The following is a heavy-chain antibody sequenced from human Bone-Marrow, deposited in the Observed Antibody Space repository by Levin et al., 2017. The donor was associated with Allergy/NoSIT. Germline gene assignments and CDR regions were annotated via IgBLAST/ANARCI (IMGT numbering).Heavy chain of an antibody. V-gene: IGHV3-13*01. J-gene: IGHJ5*02. D-gene: IGHD1-26*01. Sequence: PGGSLRLSCATSGFTFRSNGMHWVRQATGKGLEWVSAIGTGGDTYYADSVKGRFTTSRENAKRSLYLQMDNLRAGDTALYYCARGLGSFPNCFDPWGQGTLVTVSS. CDR1: GFTFRSNG. CDR3: ARGLGSFPNCFDP. CDR2: IGTGGDT.